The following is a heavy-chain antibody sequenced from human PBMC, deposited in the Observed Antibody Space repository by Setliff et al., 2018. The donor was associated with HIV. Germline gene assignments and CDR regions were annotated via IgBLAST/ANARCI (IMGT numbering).Heavy chain of an antibody. CDR2: IDCYYGKT. Sequence: ASVKVSCKTSGYPFTSFGISWVRQVPGHGLEWMGWIDCYYGKTNYAQSFRDRVTLTTDTSTTTAYMELSGLRFNYTAVYFCARDHDDSPFVYWGQGTLVTVSS. J-gene: IGHJ4*02. V-gene: IGHV1-18*01. D-gene: IGHD3-22*01. CDR1: GYPFTSFG. CDR3: ARDHDDSPFVY.